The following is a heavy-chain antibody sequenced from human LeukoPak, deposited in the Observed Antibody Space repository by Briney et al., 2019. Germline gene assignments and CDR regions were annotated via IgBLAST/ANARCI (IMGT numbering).Heavy chain of an antibody. V-gene: IGHV3-21*04. D-gene: IGHD3-22*01. CDR3: AKDRESSGYYYSYAFDI. J-gene: IGHJ3*02. CDR1: GFTFSSYS. Sequence: GGSLRLSCAASGFTFSSYSMNWVRQAPGKGLEWVSSISSSSSYIYYADSVKGRFTISRDNAKNSLYLQMNSLRAEDTALYYCAKDRESSGYYYSYAFDIWGQGTMVTVSS. CDR2: ISSSSSYI.